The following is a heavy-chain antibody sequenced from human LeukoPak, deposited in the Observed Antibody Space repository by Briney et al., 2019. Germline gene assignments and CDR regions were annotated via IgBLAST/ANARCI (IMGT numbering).Heavy chain of an antibody. V-gene: IGHV4-61*02. CDR3: ARELGGNWFDP. D-gene: IGHD2-15*01. CDR2: IYTSGST. J-gene: IGHJ5*02. Sequence: SETLSLTCTVSGGSISSGSYYWSWIRQPAGKGLEWIGRIYTSGSTNYNPSLKSRVTMSVDTSKNQFSLKLSSVTAADTAVYYCARELGGNWFDPWGQGTLVTVSS. CDR1: GGSISSGSYY.